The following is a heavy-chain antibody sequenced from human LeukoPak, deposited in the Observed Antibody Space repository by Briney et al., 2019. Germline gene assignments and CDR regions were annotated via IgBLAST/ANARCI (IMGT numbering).Heavy chain of an antibody. CDR2: ISGSGGST. D-gene: IGHD6-19*01. Sequence: PGGSLRLSCAASGFTFSSYAMSWVRQAPGKALAWVSPISGSGGSTYYADSVKGRFTISRDNSKNTLYLQMNSLRAEDTAVYYCAKEEYSSGWRWFDPWGQGTLVTVSS. CDR1: GFTFSSYA. CDR3: AKEEYSSGWRWFDP. J-gene: IGHJ5*02. V-gene: IGHV3-23*01.